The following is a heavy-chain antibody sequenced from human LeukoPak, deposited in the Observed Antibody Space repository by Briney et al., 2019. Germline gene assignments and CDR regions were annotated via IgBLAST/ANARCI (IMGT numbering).Heavy chain of an antibody. V-gene: IGHV3-21*01. J-gene: IGHJ3*02. CDR2: ISDDSNYI. CDR1: GFTFSSYS. CDR3: TTSPSRSPFHI. Sequence: GGSLRLSCAASGFTFSSYSMNWVRQAPGEGLQWVSSISDDSNYIFYVDSVKGRFTISRDNAKNSLFLQMDSLRAEDTALYYCTTSPSRSPFHIWGQGTMVTVSS.